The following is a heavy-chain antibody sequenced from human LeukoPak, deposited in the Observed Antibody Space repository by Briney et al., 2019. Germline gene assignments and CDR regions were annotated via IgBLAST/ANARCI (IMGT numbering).Heavy chain of an antibody. Sequence: SETLSLTCTVSGGSISSYYWSWIRQPPGKGLEWIGYIYYSGSTNYNPSLKSRVTISVDTSKNQFSLKLRSVTAAYTAVYYCARHTGTTRYYYYMDVWGKGTTVTVSS. D-gene: IGHD4-11*01. CDR1: GGSISSYY. CDR2: IYYSGST. V-gene: IGHV4-59*08. J-gene: IGHJ6*03. CDR3: ARHTGTTRYYYYMDV.